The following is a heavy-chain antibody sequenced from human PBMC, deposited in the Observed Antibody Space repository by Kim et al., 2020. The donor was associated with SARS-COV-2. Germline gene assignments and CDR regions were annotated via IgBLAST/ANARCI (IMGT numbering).Heavy chain of an antibody. CDR1: GGSISSYY. CDR2: IYYSGST. J-gene: IGHJ6*02. Sequence: SETLSLTCTVSGGSISSYYWSWIRQPPGKGLEWIGYIYYSGSTNYNPSLKSRVTISVDTSKNQFSLKLSSVTAADTAVYYCARGDSGSPRDYYYGMDVWGQGTTVTVSS. V-gene: IGHV4-59*01. D-gene: IGHD1-26*01. CDR3: ARGDSGSPRDYYYGMDV.